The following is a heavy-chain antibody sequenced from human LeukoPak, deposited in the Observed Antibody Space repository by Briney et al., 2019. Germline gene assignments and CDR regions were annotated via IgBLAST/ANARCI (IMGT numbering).Heavy chain of an antibody. J-gene: IGHJ5*02. CDR1: GYSISSGYY. CDR3: ARHPRRLVVVAATPWS. Sequence: PSETLSLTCAVSGYSISSGYYWAWIRQPPGKGLEWIGSIYHSGSTYYNPSLKSRVTISVDTSKNQFSLKLSSVTAADTAVYYCARHPRRLVVVAATPWSWGQGTLVTVSS. D-gene: IGHD2-15*01. V-gene: IGHV4-38-2*01. CDR2: IYHSGST.